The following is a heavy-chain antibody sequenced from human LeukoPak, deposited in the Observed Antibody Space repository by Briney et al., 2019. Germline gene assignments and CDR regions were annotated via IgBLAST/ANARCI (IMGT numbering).Heavy chain of an antibody. CDR1: GGSFSGYY. CDR2: INHSGST. J-gene: IGHJ6*03. V-gene: IGHV4-34*01. CDR3: ARVARYYEVATTYYYYYMDV. Sequence: SETLSLTCAVYGGSFSGYYWSWIRQPPGKGLEWIGEINHSGSTNYNPSLKSRVTISVDTSKNQFSLKLSSVTAVDTAVYYCARVARYYEVATTYYYYYMDVWGKGTTVTVSS. D-gene: IGHD3-3*01.